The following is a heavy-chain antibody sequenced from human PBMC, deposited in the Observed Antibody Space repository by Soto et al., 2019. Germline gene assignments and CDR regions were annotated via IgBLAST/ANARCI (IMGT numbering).Heavy chain of an antibody. D-gene: IGHD6-13*01. CDR2: ITSSSSTT. J-gene: IGHJ4*02. Sequence: GGSLRLSCATSGFTLSSYSMIWVRQAPGKGLEWISYITSSSSTTSYADSVKGRFTISRDNANNSLFLQMNSLRDEDTAVYCCARVRSSRWYFDYWGQGTLVTVSS. V-gene: IGHV3-48*02. CDR3: ARVRSSRWYFDY. CDR1: GFTLSSYS.